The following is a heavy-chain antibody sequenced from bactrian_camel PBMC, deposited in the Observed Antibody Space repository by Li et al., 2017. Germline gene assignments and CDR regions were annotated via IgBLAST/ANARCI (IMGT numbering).Heavy chain of an antibody. CDR3: ATWWSVGF. CDR1: GFAFSSYA. J-gene: IGHJ6*01. CDR2: VNRDGDIS. V-gene: IGHV3S39*01. D-gene: IGHD7*01. Sequence: HVQLVESGGSLVQPGGSLTLSCATSGFAFSSYAMNWVRQTPGKGLEWVSSVNRDGDISYYVDSVKGRFTISRDNAKQTLYLQMNSLKTEDTAVYYCATWWSVGFWGQGTQVTVS.